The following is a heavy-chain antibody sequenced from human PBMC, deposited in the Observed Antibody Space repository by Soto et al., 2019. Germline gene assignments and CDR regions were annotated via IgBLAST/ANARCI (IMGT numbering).Heavy chain of an antibody. CDR3: ARDHYDSSGYYYL. CDR1: GFTFRSHA. Sequence: GGSLRLSCAASGFTFRSHAMHWVRQAPGKGLEWVAVISYDESKKYYADSVKGRFAISRDNSKNTLYLQMNSLRAEDAALYYCARDHYDSSGYYYLWGPGTLVTVSS. D-gene: IGHD3-22*01. J-gene: IGHJ4*02. CDR2: ISYDESKK. V-gene: IGHV3-30*09.